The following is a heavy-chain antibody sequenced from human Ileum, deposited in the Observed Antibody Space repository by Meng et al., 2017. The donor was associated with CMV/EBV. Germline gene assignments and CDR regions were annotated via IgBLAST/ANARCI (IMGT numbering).Heavy chain of an antibody. V-gene: IGHV1-8*03. J-gene: IGHJ5*02. CDR1: GYTFTDYD. D-gene: IGHD1-7*01. CDR2: MNPYSGNT. CDR3: ARDLTGSTRGGRFDP. Sequence: ASVKVSCKASGYTFTDYDVNWVRQAAGQGLEWMGWMNPYSGNTGYAQKFQGRVTVTRNTSISTAYMELSSLRSEDTAVYYCARDLTGSTRGGRFDPWGQGTLVTVSS.